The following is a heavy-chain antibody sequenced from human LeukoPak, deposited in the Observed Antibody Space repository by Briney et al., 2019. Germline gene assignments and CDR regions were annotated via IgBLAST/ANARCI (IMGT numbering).Heavy chain of an antibody. J-gene: IGHJ4*02. CDR3: ARGFLYDSSGYYAPNNFDY. V-gene: IGHV1-46*01. CDR1: GYTFTSYY. D-gene: IGHD3-22*01. Sequence: GASVKVSCKASGYTFTSYYMHWVRQAPGQGLEWMGIINPRGGSTSYAQKFQGRVTMTRDTSTSTVYMELSSLRSEDTAVYYCARGFLYDSSGYYAPNNFDYWGQGTLVTVSS. CDR2: INPRGGST.